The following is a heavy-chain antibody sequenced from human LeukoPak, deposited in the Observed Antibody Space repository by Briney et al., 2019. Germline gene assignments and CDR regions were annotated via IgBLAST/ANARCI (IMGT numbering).Heavy chain of an antibody. D-gene: IGHD3-3*02. CDR2: ISGSGGST. CDR1: GFTFSNYA. J-gene: IGHJ4*02. Sequence: GGSLRLSCAASGFTFSNYAMNWVCQAPGKGLEWVSAISGSGGSTYYADSVKGRFTVSRDNSKKTVYLQMDSLRDEDTATYYCANLLRPISPFDYWGRGTQVTVSS. V-gene: IGHV3-23*01. CDR3: ANLLRPISPFDY.